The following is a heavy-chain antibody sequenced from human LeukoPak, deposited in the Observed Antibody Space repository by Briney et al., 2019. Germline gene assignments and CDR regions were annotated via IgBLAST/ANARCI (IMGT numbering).Heavy chain of an antibody. V-gene: IGHV3-11*01. CDR3: AREGSGDDFWSGYYYYGMDV. D-gene: IGHD3-3*01. Sequence: GGSLRLSCAAPGFTFSDYYMSWIRQAPGQGLEWVSYISSSGSTIYHADSVKGRFTISRDNAKNSLYLQMNSLRAEDTAVYYCAREGSGDDFWSGYYYYGMDVWGQGTTVTVSS. CDR1: GFTFSDYY. CDR2: ISSSGSTI. J-gene: IGHJ6*02.